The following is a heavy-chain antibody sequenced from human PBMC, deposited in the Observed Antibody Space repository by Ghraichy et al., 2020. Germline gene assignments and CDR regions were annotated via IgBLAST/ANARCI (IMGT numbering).Heavy chain of an antibody. CDR3: ARGAIPAAIKGWFDP. D-gene: IGHD2-2*01. CDR1: GGTFSSYA. J-gene: IGHJ5*02. CDR2: IIPIFGTA. Sequence: SVKVSCKASGGTFSSYAISWVRQAPGHGLEWMGGIIPIFGTANYAQKFQGRVTITADESTSTAYMELSSLRSEDTAVYYCARGAIPAAIKGWFDPWGQGTLVTVSS. V-gene: IGHV1-69*13.